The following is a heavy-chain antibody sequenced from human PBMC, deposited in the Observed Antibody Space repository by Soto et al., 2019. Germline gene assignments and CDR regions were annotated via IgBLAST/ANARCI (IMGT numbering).Heavy chain of an antibody. Sequence: SETLSLTCAVSGGSISSGGYSWSWIRQPPGKGLDLFWYIYHSGSIFFNSSLKCRVTISVDRSKNQFFLILSSVTAADTAVYYCARVPDRWGQGTLVTVS. J-gene: IGHJ5*02. CDR3: ARVPDR. D-gene: IGHD2-2*01. CDR2: IYHSGSI. V-gene: IGHV4-30-2*01. CDR1: GGSISSGGYS.